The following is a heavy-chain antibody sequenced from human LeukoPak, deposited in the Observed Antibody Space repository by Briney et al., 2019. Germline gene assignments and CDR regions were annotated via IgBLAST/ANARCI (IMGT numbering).Heavy chain of an antibody. CDR3: ARRVSSTSWFDY. D-gene: IGHD2-2*01. CDR1: GGSISSSSYY. CDR2: MHYSGST. V-gene: IGHV4-39*01. J-gene: IGHJ4*02. Sequence: PSETLSLTCTVSGGSISSSSYYWVWIRQPPGKGLEWIGNMHYSGSTYYNPSLKSRVTISVDTSKSQFSLKLSSVTAADTAVYYCARRVSSTSWFDYWGQGTLVTVSS.